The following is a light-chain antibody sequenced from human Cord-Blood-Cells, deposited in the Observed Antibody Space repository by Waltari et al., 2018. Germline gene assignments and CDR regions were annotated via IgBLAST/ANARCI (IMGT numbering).Light chain of an antibody. Sequence: YELTQPHLVSVSPGQSAFITCPGDKLGDQYVCGYQQKPGESPVLVIYQDSKRPSGIPERFSGSNSGNTATLTISGTQAMDEADYYCQAWDSSTYVFGTGTKVTVL. CDR3: QAWDSSTYV. CDR2: QDS. V-gene: IGLV3-1*01. J-gene: IGLJ1*01. CDR1: KLGDQY.